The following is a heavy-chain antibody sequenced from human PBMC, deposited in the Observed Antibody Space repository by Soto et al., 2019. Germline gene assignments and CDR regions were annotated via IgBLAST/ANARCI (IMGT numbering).Heavy chain of an antibody. CDR3: ARGGHGDSMQ. CDR1: GGSFSGYY. J-gene: IGHJ4*02. CDR2: INHSGST. Sequence: QVQLQLWGAGLLKPSETLSLTCAVYGGSFSGYYWSWIRQPPGKGLEWIGEINHSGSTNYNPSLKSRVTISVDTSKNQFSLKLSSVTAADTAVYYCARGGHGDSMQWGQGTLVTVSS. V-gene: IGHV4-34*01. D-gene: IGHD4-17*01.